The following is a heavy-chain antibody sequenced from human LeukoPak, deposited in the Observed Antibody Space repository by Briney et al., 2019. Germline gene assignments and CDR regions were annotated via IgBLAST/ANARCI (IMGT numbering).Heavy chain of an antibody. CDR2: ISGSSSYI. J-gene: IGHJ4*02. Sequence: RGSLRLSSAASGFTFSNYNMNWVRPAPGEGLERVSSISGSSSYIYYTDSVKSRFTISRDNAKNSLYLQMNSLRAEDTAMYYCARDLHYDFWSGYAYWGQGTLVTVSS. D-gene: IGHD3-3*01. CDR3: ARDLHYDFWSGYAY. CDR1: GFTFSNYN. V-gene: IGHV3-21*01.